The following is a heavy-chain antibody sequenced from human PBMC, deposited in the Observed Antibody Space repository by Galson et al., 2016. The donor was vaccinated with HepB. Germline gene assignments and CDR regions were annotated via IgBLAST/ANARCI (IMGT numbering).Heavy chain of an antibody. CDR1: GFAISNNH. CDR3: TRDGFGGTNDAFDI. Sequence: SLRLSCAASGFAISNNHMSWVRQAPGKGLDWVSIIYFDGRTFHADSVKGRFTISRDISKNTVYLQMSSLRDEDTAVYYCTRDGFGGTNDAFDIWGQGTFVAVSS. J-gene: IGHJ3*02. CDR2: IYFDGRT. D-gene: IGHD3-10*01. V-gene: IGHV3-53*01.